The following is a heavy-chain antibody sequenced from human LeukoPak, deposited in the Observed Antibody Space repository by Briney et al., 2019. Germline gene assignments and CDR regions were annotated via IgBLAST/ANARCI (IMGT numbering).Heavy chain of an antibody. D-gene: IGHD2-2*01. CDR3: AHRTRKLYQYQRGENWFDP. CDR1: GFSLSTSGVG. Sequence: SGPTLVKPTQTLTLTCTFSGFSLSTSGVGVGWIRQPPGKALEWLALIYWNDDKRYSPSLKSRLTITKDTSKNQVVLTMTNMDPVDTATYYCAHRTRKLYQYQRGENWFDPWGQGTLVTVSS. V-gene: IGHV2-5*01. CDR2: IYWNDDK. J-gene: IGHJ5*02.